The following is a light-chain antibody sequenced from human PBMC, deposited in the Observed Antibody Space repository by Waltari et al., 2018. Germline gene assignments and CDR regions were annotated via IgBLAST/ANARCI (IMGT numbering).Light chain of an antibody. J-gene: IGKJ4*01. Sequence: IVLTHSPATLSLSPGARATLSCRASQSVSIYLVWYQHKPGQAPRLRTYEASNRAPGTAARCSSRWSRTVFTLTISSLEAEVFAVYCCQHRGNWPVLTFGGGTKVEIK. CDR1: QSVSIY. CDR2: EAS. CDR3: QHRGNWPVLT. V-gene: IGKV3-11*01.